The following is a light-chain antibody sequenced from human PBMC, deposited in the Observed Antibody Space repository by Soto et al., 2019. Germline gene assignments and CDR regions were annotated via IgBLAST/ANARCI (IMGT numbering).Light chain of an antibody. V-gene: IGKV3-20*01. Sequence: EVVLTQSAGTRSLSPGERATLSCRASQSVSSSYLAWYQQKPGQAPKVLIYRASSRATGIPDRFSGSGSGTDFTLTISGLEPEDFAVYYCQQYGSSPLTFGGGTKVDIK. CDR1: QSVSSSY. J-gene: IGKJ4*01. CDR3: QQYGSSPLT. CDR2: RAS.